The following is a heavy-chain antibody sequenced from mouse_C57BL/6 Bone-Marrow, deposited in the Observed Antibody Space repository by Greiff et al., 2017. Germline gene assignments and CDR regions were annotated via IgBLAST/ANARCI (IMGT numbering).Heavy chain of an antibody. Sequence: QVQLKQSGAELVRPGTSVKVSCKASGYAFTNYLIEWVKQRPGQGLEWIGVINPGSGGTKYNEKFKGKATLTADKSSSTAYMPLSSLTSEDSAVYFCARKRYSNSPYYFDYWGQGTTLTVSS. CDR2: INPGSGGT. J-gene: IGHJ2*01. V-gene: IGHV1-54*01. CDR1: GYAFTNYL. CDR3: ARKRYSNSPYYFDY. D-gene: IGHD2-5*01.